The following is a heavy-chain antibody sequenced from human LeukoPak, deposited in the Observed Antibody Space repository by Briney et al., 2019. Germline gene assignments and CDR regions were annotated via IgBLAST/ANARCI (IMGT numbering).Heavy chain of an antibody. V-gene: IGHV4-34*01. Sequence: PSETLSLTCAVYGVSFSGYYWSWIRQPPGKGLEWIGEINHSGSTNYNPSLKSRVTISVDTSKNQFSLKLSSVTAADTAMYYCARGGGSSWYNYYGMDVWGKGTTVTVSS. CDR3: ARGGGSSWYNYYGMDV. D-gene: IGHD6-13*01. CDR1: GVSFSGYY. J-gene: IGHJ6*04. CDR2: INHSGST.